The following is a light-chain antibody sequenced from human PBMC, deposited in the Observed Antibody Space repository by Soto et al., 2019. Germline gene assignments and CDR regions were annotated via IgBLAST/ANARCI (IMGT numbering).Light chain of an antibody. CDR1: QSVDND. CDR3: QQRSNCPIT. J-gene: IGKJ5*01. CDR2: DAS. V-gene: IGKV3-11*01. Sequence: EIVMTQSPATLSVSPGDRATLSCRASQSVDNDLAWYQQKPGQPPRLLIYDASNRATGIPARFSGSGSGTDFTLTISSLEPEDFAVYYCQQRSNCPITFGQGTRREI.